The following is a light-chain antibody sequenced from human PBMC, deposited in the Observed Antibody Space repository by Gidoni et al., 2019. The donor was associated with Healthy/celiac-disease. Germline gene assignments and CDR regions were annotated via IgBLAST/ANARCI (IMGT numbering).Light chain of an antibody. CDR2: DVS. J-gene: IGLJ2*01. CDR1: SSDVGGYNY. CDR3: SSYTSSSTLNVV. V-gene: IGLV2-14*03. Sequence: QSALTQPASVSRSPGQSITISCTGTSSDVGGYNYVSWYPPHPGKAPKLMIYDVSNRPSGVSNRFSGSKSGNTASLTISGLQAEDEADYYCSSYTSSSTLNVVFGGGTKLTVL.